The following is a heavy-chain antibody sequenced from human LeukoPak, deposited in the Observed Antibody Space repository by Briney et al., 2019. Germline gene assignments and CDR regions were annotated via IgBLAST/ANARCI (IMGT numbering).Heavy chain of an antibody. CDR3: AIHPSDSSGYFSY. J-gene: IGHJ4*02. Sequence: ASVKVSCTASGYTFSSCAINWVRQAPGQGLEYMGWIDTKTGNPTYTQGFTGRFVFSLDTSVSTAYLQISSLKAEDTAVYYCAIHPSDSSGYFSYWGQGALVTVSS. D-gene: IGHD3-22*01. CDR1: GYTFSSCA. CDR2: IDTKTGNP. V-gene: IGHV7-4-1*02.